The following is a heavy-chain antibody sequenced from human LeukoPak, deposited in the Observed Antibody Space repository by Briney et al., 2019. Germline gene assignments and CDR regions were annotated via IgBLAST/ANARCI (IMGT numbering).Heavy chain of an antibody. CDR3: ARGFERNNGGKRYGMDV. V-gene: IGHV1-8*01. CDR1: GYTFTSYD. Sequence: GASGKVSCKASGYTFTSYDINWVRQATGQGLEWMGWMNPNSGNTGYAQKFQGRVTMTRNTSISTAYMELSSLRSEDTAVYYCARGFERNNGGKRYGMDVWGQGTTVTVSS. CDR2: MNPNSGNT. D-gene: IGHD4-23*01. J-gene: IGHJ6*02.